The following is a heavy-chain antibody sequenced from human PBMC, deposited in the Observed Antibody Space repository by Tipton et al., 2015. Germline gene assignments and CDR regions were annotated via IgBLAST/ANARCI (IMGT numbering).Heavy chain of an antibody. CDR1: GGSFSGYY. J-gene: IGHJ4*02. Sequence: TLSLTCAVYGGSFSGYYWSWIRQPPGKGLEWIGEINHSGSTNYNPSLKSRVTMSRDTSKNQFSLKLTSVTAADTAVYYCACQDYDSLTRDYQTVDYWGQGTLVTVSS. V-gene: IGHV4-34*01. CDR3: ACQDYDSLTRDYQTVDY. D-gene: IGHD3-9*01. CDR2: INHSGST.